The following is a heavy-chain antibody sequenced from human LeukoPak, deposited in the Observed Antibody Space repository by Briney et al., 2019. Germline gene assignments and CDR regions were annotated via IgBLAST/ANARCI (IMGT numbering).Heavy chain of an antibody. CDR1: GYTFTGYY. V-gene: IGHV1-2*02. CDR3: ARGGELGH. J-gene: IGHJ4*02. CDR2: INPNSGGA. D-gene: IGHD1-7*01. Sequence: ASVKVSCKASGYTFTGYYVHWVRQAPGQGLEWMGWINPNSGGANSAQKFQGRVTMTRDTSISTVYMELSSLRSDDTAMYYCARGGELGHWGQGTLVTVSS.